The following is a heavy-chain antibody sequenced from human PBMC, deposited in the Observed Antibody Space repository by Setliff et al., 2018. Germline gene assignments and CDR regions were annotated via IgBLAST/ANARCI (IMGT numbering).Heavy chain of an antibody. Sequence: GGSLRLSCAASGFTFSNYWMSWVRQAPGKGLECVANTKTDGSEKYYSDSVEGRFTISRDNINNILYLYMNSPRAEDTAVYYCARDPPSGMAHWGQGTLVTVSS. CDR3: ARDPPSGMAH. CDR2: TKTDGSEK. CDR1: GFTFSNYW. D-gene: IGHD3-10*01. V-gene: IGHV3-7*01. J-gene: IGHJ1*01.